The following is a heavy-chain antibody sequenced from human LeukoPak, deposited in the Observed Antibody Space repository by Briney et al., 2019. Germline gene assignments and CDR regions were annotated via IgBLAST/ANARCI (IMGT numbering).Heavy chain of an antibody. J-gene: IGHJ3*02. V-gene: IGHV3-9*01. Sequence: GGSLRLSCAASGFTFDDYAMHWVRQAPGKGLEWVSGISWNSGSIGYADSVKGRFTISRDNAKNSLYLQMNSLRAEDTALYYCAKDIHGCSSTSCYPGSAFDIWGQGTMVTVSS. CDR1: GFTFDDYA. CDR2: ISWNSGSI. D-gene: IGHD2-2*01. CDR3: AKDIHGCSSTSCYPGSAFDI.